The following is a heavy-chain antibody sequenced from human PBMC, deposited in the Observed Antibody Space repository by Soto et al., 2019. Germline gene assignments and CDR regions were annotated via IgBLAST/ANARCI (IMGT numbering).Heavy chain of an antibody. CDR3: ARLICTNGVCFRYYFDY. V-gene: IGHV1-69*01. CDR2: IIPIFGTA. J-gene: IGHJ4*02. Sequence: QVQLVQSGAEVKKPESSVKVSCKASGGTFSSYAISWVRQAPGQGLEWMGGIIPIFGTANYAQKFQGRVTITADESTSTAYMELSSLRSEDTAVFYCARLICTNGVCFRYYFDYWGQGTLVTVSS. D-gene: IGHD2-8*01. CDR1: GGTFSSYA.